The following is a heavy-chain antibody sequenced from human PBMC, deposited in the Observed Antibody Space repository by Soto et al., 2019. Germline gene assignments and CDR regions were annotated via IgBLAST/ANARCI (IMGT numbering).Heavy chain of an antibody. CDR1: GFTFRDYY. J-gene: IGHJ3*01. CDR3: TRRDSGAFDV. V-gene: IGHV3-11*01. CDR2: ISHSGKTI. Sequence: LRLSCATSGFTFRDYYFSWIRQAPGKGLEWISYISHSGKTIYYADSVKGRFTISRDDAKNTLYLQMNSLRAEDTAMYYCTRRDSGAFDVWGHGTMVTVSS.